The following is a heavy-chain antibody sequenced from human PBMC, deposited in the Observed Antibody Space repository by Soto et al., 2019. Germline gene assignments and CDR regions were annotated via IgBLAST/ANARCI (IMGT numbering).Heavy chain of an antibody. D-gene: IGHD1-1*01. J-gene: IGHJ4*02. CDR3: ARDASITTSYLPY. CDR1: GFTFDGYA. CDR2: ISWNSGNI. Sequence: EVQLVESGGGLVQPGRSLRLSCVTSGFTFDGYAMHWVRQAPGKGLEWVSSISWNSGNIDYADSVKGRFTVSRDNARNSLYLHMDSLRSEDTALYYCARDASITTSYLPYWGQGTLVTVSS. V-gene: IGHV3-9*01.